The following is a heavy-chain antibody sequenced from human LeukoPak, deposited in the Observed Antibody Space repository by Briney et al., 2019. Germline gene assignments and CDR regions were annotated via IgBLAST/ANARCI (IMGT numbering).Heavy chain of an antibody. CDR1: GGSISSGSYY. CDR3: ARDLDSSGYYSNWFDP. D-gene: IGHD3-22*01. Sequence: PSQTLSLTCTASGGSISSGSYYWSWIRQPAGKGLEWIVRIYTSGSTNYNPSLKSRVTISVDTSKNQFSLKLSSVTAADTAVYYCARDLDSSGYYSNWFDPWGQGTLVTVSS. CDR2: IYTSGST. J-gene: IGHJ5*02. V-gene: IGHV4-61*02.